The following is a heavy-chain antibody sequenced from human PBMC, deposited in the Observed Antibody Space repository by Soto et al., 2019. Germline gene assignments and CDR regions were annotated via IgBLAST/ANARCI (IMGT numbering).Heavy chain of an antibody. D-gene: IGHD1-26*01. J-gene: IGHJ2*01. Sequence: PSETLSLTCTVSGGSITGYFWNWIRQPAGEGLEWIGRIYSSGSANYNPSLKSRVTMSVDTSNNQFSLRVTSVTAADTAIYYCVRGEPQWGPTRYFDLWGRGTLVTVSS. CDR1: GGSITGYF. V-gene: IGHV4-4*07. CDR3: VRGEPQWGPTRYFDL. CDR2: IYSSGSA.